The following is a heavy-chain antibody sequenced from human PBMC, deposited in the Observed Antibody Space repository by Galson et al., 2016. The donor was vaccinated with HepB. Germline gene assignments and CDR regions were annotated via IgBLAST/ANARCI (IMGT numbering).Heavy chain of an antibody. D-gene: IGHD2-21*01. CDR1: GYTFTSYG. Sequence: SVKVSCKASGYTFTSYGITWVRQAPGQGLEYMGWISPYNGDRIYSKKLQGRVTMTTDTSTNTAYMELRSLRSDDTAVYHCAKVEGGEGADPWGQGTLVTVSS. V-gene: IGHV1-18*01. J-gene: IGHJ5*02. CDR2: ISPYNGDR. CDR3: AKVEGGEGADP.